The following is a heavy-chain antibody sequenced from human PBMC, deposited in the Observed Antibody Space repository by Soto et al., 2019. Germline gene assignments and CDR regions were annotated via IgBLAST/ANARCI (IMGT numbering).Heavy chain of an antibody. V-gene: IGHV4-59*08. CDR3: ARLPCFWSGFDS. J-gene: IGHJ4*02. CDR1: GGSISSYY. D-gene: IGHD3-3*01. Sequence: QVQLQESGPGLVKPSETLSLTCTVSGGSISSYYWSWIRQPPGKGLEWIGYIYYSGSSNYNPSLKIRVTISVHTSKNQFSLPLSSVTAADTAVYYCARLPCFWSGFDSWGQGTLVTVSS. CDR2: IYYSGSS.